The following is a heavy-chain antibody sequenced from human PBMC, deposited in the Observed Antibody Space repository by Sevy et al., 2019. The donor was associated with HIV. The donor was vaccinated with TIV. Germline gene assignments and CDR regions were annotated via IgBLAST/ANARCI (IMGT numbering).Heavy chain of an antibody. CDR3: ARGTDSGSYSPYYYYGMDV. J-gene: IGHJ6*02. V-gene: IGHV1-69*13. D-gene: IGHD1-26*01. CDR2: IIPIFDTA. Sequence: ASVKVSCKASGGTFSSYAISWVRQAPGQGLEWMGGIIPIFDTANYAQKFQGRVTITADESTSTAYMELSSLRSEDTAVYYCARGTDSGSYSPYYYYGMDVWGQGTTVTVSS. CDR1: GGTFSSYA.